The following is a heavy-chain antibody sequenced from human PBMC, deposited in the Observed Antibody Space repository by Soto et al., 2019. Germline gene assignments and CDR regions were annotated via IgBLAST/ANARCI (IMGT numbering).Heavy chain of an antibody. D-gene: IGHD6-19*01. Sequence: SETLSLTCTVCGGSISSYYWSWIRQPPGKGLEWIGYIYYSGSTNYNPPLKSRVTISVDTSKNQFSLKLSSVTAADTAVYYCARDRGQWLDHDAFDIWGQGTMVTVS. V-gene: IGHV4-59*01. J-gene: IGHJ3*02. CDR3: ARDRGQWLDHDAFDI. CDR2: IYYSGST. CDR1: GGSISSYY.